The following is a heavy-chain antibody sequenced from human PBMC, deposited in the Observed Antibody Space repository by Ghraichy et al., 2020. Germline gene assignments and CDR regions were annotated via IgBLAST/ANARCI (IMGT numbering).Heavy chain of an antibody. J-gene: IGHJ4*02. Sequence: GGSLRLSCAASGFTFSSYAMSWVRQAPGKGLEWVSAISGSGGSTYYADSVKGRFTISRDNSKNTLYLQMNSLRAEDTAVYYCAKGGSEIAVAGTMATFDYWGQGTLVTVSS. V-gene: IGHV3-23*01. D-gene: IGHD6-19*01. CDR2: ISGSGGST. CDR1: GFTFSSYA. CDR3: AKGGSEIAVAGTMATFDY.